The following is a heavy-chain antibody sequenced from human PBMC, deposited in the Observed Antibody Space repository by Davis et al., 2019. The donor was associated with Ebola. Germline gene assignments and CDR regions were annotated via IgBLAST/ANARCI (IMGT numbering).Heavy chain of an antibody. CDR2: FDPEDSKA. D-gene: IGHD1-1*01. CDR3: TTTAGADTGTNVVDM. V-gene: IGHV1-24*01. J-gene: IGHJ3*02. Sequence: ASVKVSCKVSGYTLNELSIHWVRQAPGNGLEWMAGFDPEDSKAIYAQNFQDRLIMTEDTSTDTAYMELISLRSEDTALYYCTTTAGADTGTNVVDMWGQGTMITVSS. CDR1: GYTLNELS.